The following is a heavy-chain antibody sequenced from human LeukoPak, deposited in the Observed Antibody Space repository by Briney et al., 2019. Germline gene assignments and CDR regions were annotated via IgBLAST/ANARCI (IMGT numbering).Heavy chain of an antibody. J-gene: IGHJ3*02. Sequence: ASAKVSCTVSGYTLTELSMHWVRQAPGKGLEWMGGFDPEDGETIYAQKFQGRVTMTEDTSTDTAYMELSSLRSEDTAVYYCATGDGMGAFDIWGQGTMVTVSS. CDR2: FDPEDGET. CDR3: ATGDGMGAFDI. V-gene: IGHV1-24*01. D-gene: IGHD1-26*01. CDR1: GYTLTELS.